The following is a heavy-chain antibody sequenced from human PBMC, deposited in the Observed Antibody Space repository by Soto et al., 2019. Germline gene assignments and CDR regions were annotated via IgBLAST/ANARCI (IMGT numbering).Heavy chain of an antibody. CDR3: GRAHRDVQKVVHYYYSMDV. J-gene: IGHJ6*02. CDR1: GGSISSGDYY. CDR2: IHYSGST. V-gene: IGHV4-30-4*01. Sequence: QVQLQESGPGLVEPSQTLSLTCTVSGGSISSGDYYWSWIRQPPGKGLEWIGYIHYSGSTYHNPSLKSRVTISVDTSKNQFSLKLTSVTAADTAVYYCGRAHRDVQKVVHYYYSMDVWGQGTTVTVSS. D-gene: IGHD6-13*01.